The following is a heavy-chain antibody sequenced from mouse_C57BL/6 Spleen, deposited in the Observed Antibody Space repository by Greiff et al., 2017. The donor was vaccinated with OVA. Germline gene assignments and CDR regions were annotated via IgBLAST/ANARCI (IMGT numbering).Heavy chain of an antibody. J-gene: IGHJ4*01. D-gene: IGHD2-5*01. CDR1: GYSFTGYY. V-gene: IGHV1-42*01. CDR3: ARNSKFYAMDY. CDR2: INPSTGGT. Sequence: DVKLVESGPELVKPGASVKISCKASGYSFTGYYMNWVKQSPEKSLEWIGEINPSTGGTTYNQKFKAKATLTVDKSSSTAYMQLKSLTSEDSAVYYCARNSKFYAMDYWGQGTSVTVSS.